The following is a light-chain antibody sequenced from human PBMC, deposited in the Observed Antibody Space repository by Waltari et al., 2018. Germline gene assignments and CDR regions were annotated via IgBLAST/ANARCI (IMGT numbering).Light chain of an antibody. CDR3: HSRDTTSTRV. CDR1: SLRRFF. V-gene: IGLV3-19*01. CDR2: GDN. Sequence: SSELTQDPAMSVAPGQTVPIKCHGDSLRRFFASWYQQRPGQAPFLVVYGDNNRPSGIPDRFSGSTSGGTAFLTITGAQADDEAVYFCHSRDTTSTRVFGGGTRLTV. J-gene: IGLJ2*01.